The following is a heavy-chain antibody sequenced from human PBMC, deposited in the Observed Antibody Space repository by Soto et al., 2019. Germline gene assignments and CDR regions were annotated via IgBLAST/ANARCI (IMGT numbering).Heavy chain of an antibody. J-gene: IGHJ4*02. Sequence: GGSLRISCAASRFTFSTYEMHWVRQAPGKGLEWVSYISSSGNTVYYADSVKGRFTISRDNTRNSLYLQMNSLRDEDTALYYCVRYCSTTLCNGVATRTFDYWGQGTLVTVSS. V-gene: IGHV3-48*03. CDR3: VRYCSTTLCNGVATRTFDY. D-gene: IGHD2-2*01. CDR2: ISSSGNTV. CDR1: RFTFSTYE.